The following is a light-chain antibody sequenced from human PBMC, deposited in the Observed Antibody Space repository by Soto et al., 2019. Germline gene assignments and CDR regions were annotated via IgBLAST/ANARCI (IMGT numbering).Light chain of an antibody. CDR2: GAS. CDR1: QSVSSSY. Sequence: EIGVTQSPGTLSLSQGERATRSCRASQSVSSSYLAWYQQKPGQAPRLLIYGASSRATGIPDRFSGSGSGTDFTLTISRLEPEDFAVYYCQQYGSSPWPFGQGTKVDNK. V-gene: IGKV3-20*01. J-gene: IGKJ1*01. CDR3: QQYGSSPWP.